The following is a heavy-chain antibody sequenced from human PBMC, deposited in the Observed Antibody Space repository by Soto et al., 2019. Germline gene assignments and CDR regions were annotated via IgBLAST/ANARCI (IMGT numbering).Heavy chain of an antibody. CDR3: ARETKFYGFWSGYYRFDT. CDR2: ISASSGNT. CDR1: GYSFNSYG. Sequence: QTQLVQSGPEVKNPGASVKVSCKASGYSFNSYGISWVRQAPGQGLEWMGWISASSGNTSYAEELRGRVTMTTDSATSTAYMELRSLTSDDTAVSYCARETKFYGFWSGYYRFDTWGQGTLVSVSS. J-gene: IGHJ5*02. V-gene: IGHV1-18*01. D-gene: IGHD3-3*01.